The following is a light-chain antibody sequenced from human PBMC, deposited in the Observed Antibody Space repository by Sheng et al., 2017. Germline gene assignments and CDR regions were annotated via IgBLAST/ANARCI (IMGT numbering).Light chain of an antibody. CDR1: QSVGDF. CDR3: QRSSWPVT. V-gene: IGKV3-11*01. Sequence: EVVLTQSPATLSVSPGERATLSCRASQSVGDFLAWFQQKPGQAPRLLISRASTRATGIPVRFSGSGSGTDFTLTINNLEPEDFAVYFCQRSSWPVTFGQGTRLEIK. J-gene: IGKJ5*01. CDR2: RAS.